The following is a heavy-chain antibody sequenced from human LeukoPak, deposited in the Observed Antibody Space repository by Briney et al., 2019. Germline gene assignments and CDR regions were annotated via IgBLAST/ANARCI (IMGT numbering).Heavy chain of an antibody. D-gene: IGHD3-10*01. CDR3: ARHATGSYSVPWLDP. CDR2: ISTSGST. V-gene: IGHV4-59*08. Sequence: SETLSLTCTVSGGSISSHYWSWVRQPPGKGLEWIGYISTSGSTSYNPSLKSRVAILGHTSKNQFSLKLTSVTAADTAVYYCARHATGSYSVPWLDPWGQGTLVTVSS. CDR1: GGSISSHY. J-gene: IGHJ5*02.